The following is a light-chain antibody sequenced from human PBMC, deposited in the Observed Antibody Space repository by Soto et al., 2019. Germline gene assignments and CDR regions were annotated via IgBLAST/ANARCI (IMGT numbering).Light chain of an antibody. CDR1: QSVSTY. J-gene: IGKJ4*01. CDR2: DAS. V-gene: IGKV3-11*01. Sequence: EIVLTQSPATLSLSPGEGATISCRASQSVSTYLAWYQQRPGQAPRLLIYDASNRAAGIPDRFSGSGSGTDFSLTISSLVPEDFAVYYCQQRTSWPLTFGGGTRVEIK. CDR3: QQRTSWPLT.